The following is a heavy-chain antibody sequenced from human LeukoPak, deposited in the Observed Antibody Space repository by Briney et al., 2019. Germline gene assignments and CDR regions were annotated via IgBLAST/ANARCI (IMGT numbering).Heavy chain of an antibody. CDR1: GGSISSGGYY. V-gene: IGHV4-31*03. CDR2: IYYSGST. Sequence: PSETLSLTRTVSGGSISSGGYYWSWIRPHPGKGLEWIGYIYYSGSTYYTPSLKSRVTISVDTSKNQFSLKLSSVTAADTAVYYCARVLVVPAVLGAYYYYYGMDVWGQGTTVTVSS. CDR3: ARVLVVPAVLGAYYYYYGMDV. J-gene: IGHJ6*02. D-gene: IGHD2-2*01.